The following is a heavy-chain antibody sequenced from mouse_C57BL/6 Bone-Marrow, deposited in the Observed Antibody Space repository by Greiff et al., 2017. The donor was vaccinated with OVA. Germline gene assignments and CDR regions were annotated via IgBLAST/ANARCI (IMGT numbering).Heavy chain of an antibody. CDR3: ARPIIYSCFDV. Sequence: EVKLLQSGGDLVKPGASLKLSCAASGFTFSSYGMSWVRQTPVKRLEWVATINTGGSYTDYPDNVKGRVTISRDNANNTLYLQMSSLKSEDTAMYYCARPIIYSCFDVWGTGTTVTVSA. J-gene: IGHJ1*03. V-gene: IGHV5-6*01. CDR1: GFTFSSYG. D-gene: IGHD2-1*01. CDR2: INTGGSYT.